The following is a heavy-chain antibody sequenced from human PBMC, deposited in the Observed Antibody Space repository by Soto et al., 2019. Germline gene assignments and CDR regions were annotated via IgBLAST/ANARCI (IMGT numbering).Heavy chain of an antibody. D-gene: IGHD4-4*01. CDR1: GFTFSDYY. V-gene: IGHV3-11*01. Sequence: GGSLRLSCAASGFTFSDYYMSWIRQAPGKGLEWVSYISSSGSTIYYADSVKGRFTISRDNAKNSLYLQMNSLRAEDTAVYYCARVGLQERRGGYYYYYYMDVWGKGTTVTVSS. J-gene: IGHJ6*03. CDR3: ARVGLQERRGGYYYYYYMDV. CDR2: ISSSGSTI.